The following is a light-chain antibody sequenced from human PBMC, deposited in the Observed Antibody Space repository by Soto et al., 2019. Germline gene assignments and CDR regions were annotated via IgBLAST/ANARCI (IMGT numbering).Light chain of an antibody. V-gene: IGKV3-15*01. Sequence: EIVMTQSPATLSVYPGERATLSCRASQSVSSNLAWYQQQPGQAPRLLIYGASTRATGIPARFSGSGSGTEFTLTISSLQSEDFAVYYCQQYNNWPVTVGQGTKVELK. CDR1: QSVSSN. CDR3: QQYNNWPVT. CDR2: GAS. J-gene: IGKJ1*01.